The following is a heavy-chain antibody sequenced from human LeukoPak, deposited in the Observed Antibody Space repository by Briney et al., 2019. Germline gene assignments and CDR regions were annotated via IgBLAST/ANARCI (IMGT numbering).Heavy chain of an antibody. Sequence: PSETLSLTCTVSGGSISSYYWSWIRQPPGKGLEWIGYIYHSGSTNYNPSLKSRVTISVDTSKNQFSLKLSSVTAADTAVYYCARGPWVVPIDYWGQGTLVTVSS. J-gene: IGHJ4*02. CDR1: GGSISSYY. V-gene: IGHV4-59*01. CDR3: ARGPWVVPIDY. D-gene: IGHD2-15*01. CDR2: IYHSGST.